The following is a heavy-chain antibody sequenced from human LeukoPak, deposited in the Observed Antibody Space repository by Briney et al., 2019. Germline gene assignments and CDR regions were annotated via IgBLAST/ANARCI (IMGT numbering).Heavy chain of an antibody. V-gene: IGHV3-23*01. CDR1: GFTFSSYA. D-gene: IGHD3-10*01. CDR3: VRRGLIVTEYLER. Sequence: GGSLRLSCAASGFTFSSYAMNWVRQAPGKGLEWASAISGSGGSTYYADSVKGRFTISRDNAKNSLFLQMNSLRAEDTAVYYCVRRGLIVTEYLERWGQGTLVTVSS. CDR2: ISGSGGST. J-gene: IGHJ1*01.